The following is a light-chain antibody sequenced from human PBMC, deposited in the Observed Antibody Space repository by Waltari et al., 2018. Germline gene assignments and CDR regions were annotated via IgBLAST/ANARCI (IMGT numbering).Light chain of an antibody. CDR2: KAS. J-gene: IGKJ4*01. CDR3: QPADVSPLP. CDR1: ENVNSY. Sequence: DIQMNQSPSSLSASVGDRVTITCRAIENVNSYLNWYQQKPGKAPKLVIYKASTLQSGVPARLSGSGSGTDYTFTISSLKSEAVATYYCQPADVSPLPFGGGTQVEIK. V-gene: IGKV1-39*02.